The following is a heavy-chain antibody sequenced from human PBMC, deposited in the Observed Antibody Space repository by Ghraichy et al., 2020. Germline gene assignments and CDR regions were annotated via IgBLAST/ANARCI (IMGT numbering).Heavy chain of an antibody. D-gene: IGHD1-7*01. Sequence: GGSLRLSCAASGFTFSSYGMHWVRQAPGEGLEWVAAVSYDGSNKYYADSVKGRITISRDNSKNTLYLQMNSLRAEDTAVYYCAKDSNWNYGPVRTGLVDYWGQGTLVTVSS. CDR2: VSYDGSNK. J-gene: IGHJ4*02. CDR3: AKDSNWNYGPVRTGLVDY. V-gene: IGHV3-30*18. CDR1: GFTFSSYG.